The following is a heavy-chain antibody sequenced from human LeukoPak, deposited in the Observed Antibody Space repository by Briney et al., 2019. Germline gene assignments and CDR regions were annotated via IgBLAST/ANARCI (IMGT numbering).Heavy chain of an antibody. CDR3: ATLRIVVDAFDI. Sequence: ASVKVSCKVSGYTLTELSMHWVRQAPGKGLEWMGGFDPEDGETIYAQKFQGRVTMTEDTSTDTAYMELSSLRSEDTAVYCCATLRIVVDAFDIWGQGTMVTVSS. CDR1: GYTLTELS. CDR2: FDPEDGET. J-gene: IGHJ3*02. D-gene: IGHD2-21*01. V-gene: IGHV1-24*01.